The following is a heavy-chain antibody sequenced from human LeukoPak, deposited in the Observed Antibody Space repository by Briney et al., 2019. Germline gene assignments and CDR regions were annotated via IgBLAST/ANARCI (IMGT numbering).Heavy chain of an antibody. CDR1: GYTFTSYG. J-gene: IGHJ1*01. Sequence: GASVNVSCKASGYTFTSYGISWVRQAPGQGLEWMGGIIPIFGTANYAQKFQGRVTITADESTSTAYMELSSLRSEDTAVYYCAREPRPYYDSSGYYYVGYFQHWGQGTLVTVSS. D-gene: IGHD3-22*01. V-gene: IGHV1-69*13. CDR3: AREPRPYYDSSGYYYVGYFQH. CDR2: IIPIFGTA.